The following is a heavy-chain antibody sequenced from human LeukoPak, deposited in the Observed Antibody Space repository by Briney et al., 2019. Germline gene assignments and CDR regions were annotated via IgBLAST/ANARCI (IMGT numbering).Heavy chain of an antibody. D-gene: IGHD5-18*01. V-gene: IGHV3-30*02. CDR2: IRYDGSNK. CDR3: AKEGGYSYGSDY. J-gene: IGHJ4*02. CDR1: GFTFSSYG. Sequence: PGGSLRLSCAASGFTFSSYGMHWVRQAPGKGLEWVAFIRYDGSNKYYADSVKGRFTISRDNSKNTLYLQMNSLRAEDTAVYYCAKEGGYSYGSDYWGQGTLVTVSS.